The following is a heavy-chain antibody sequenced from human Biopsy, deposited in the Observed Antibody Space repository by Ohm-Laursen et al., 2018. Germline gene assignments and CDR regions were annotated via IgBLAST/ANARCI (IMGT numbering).Heavy chain of an antibody. J-gene: IGHJ6*02. CDR2: TYKGGNT. Sequence: SETLSLPCTVSGASITSYYWSWIPQPAGKGLEWIGHTYKGGNTNHNPSLKSRVSMSVDTSKNQLSLTLRSVTAADTAVYYCARDLPSSYYYAMDVWGQGTTVTVSS. CDR1: GASITSYY. V-gene: IGHV4-4*07. CDR3: ARDLPSSYYYAMDV.